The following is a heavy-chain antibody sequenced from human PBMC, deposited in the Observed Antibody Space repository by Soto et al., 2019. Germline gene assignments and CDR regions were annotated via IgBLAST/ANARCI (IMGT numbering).Heavy chain of an antibody. Sequence: EASVKVSCKASGGTFSSYAISWVRQAPGQGLEWMGGIIPIFGTANYAQKFQGRVTITADESTSTAYMELSSLRSEDTAVYYCARDRREYQLLFPAFDYWGQGTLVTVSS. J-gene: IGHJ4*02. V-gene: IGHV1-69*13. CDR2: IIPIFGTA. CDR3: ARDRREYQLLFPAFDY. CDR1: GGTFSSYA. D-gene: IGHD2-2*01.